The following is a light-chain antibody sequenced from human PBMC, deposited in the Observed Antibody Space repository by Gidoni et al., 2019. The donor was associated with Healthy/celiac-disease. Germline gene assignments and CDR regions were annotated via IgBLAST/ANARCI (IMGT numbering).Light chain of an antibody. Sequence: DIVMTQSPDSLAVSLGERATLNCKSSQSVLYRSNNKNYLAWYQQKPGQPPKLLIYWASTRESGVPDRFRGRGSGTDFPFTISSLQAEYVAVYYWQQYYSTPLTFGGWTKVEIK. CDR3: QQYYSTPLT. CDR2: WAS. V-gene: IGKV4-1*01. J-gene: IGKJ4*01. CDR1: QSVLYRSNNKNY.